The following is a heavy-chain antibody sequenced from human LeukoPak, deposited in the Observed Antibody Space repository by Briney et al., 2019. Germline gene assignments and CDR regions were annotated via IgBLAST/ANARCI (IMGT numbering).Heavy chain of an antibody. D-gene: IGHD6-25*01. Sequence: PGKSLRLSCAASGFTFSSYAMHWVRQAPGKGLEWVTVISYDGSNKYFADSVKGRFTISRDNSKNTLYLQMNRLRAEDTAVYYCARHFLGAAGDAFDIWGQGTMVTVSS. V-gene: IGHV3-30-3*01. CDR2: ISYDGSNK. CDR1: GFTFSSYA. J-gene: IGHJ3*02. CDR3: ARHFLGAAGDAFDI.